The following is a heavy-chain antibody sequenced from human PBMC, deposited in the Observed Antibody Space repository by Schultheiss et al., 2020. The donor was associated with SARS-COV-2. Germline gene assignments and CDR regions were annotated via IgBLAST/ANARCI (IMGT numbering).Heavy chain of an antibody. D-gene: IGHD5-24*01. CDR3: ARAATIEGFDY. CDR2: IYASGSASGST. J-gene: IGHJ4*02. Sequence: SETLSLTCTVSGDSINSTGYYWNWIRQPAGKGLEWIGRIYASGSASGSTKYNPSLKSRVTISVDTSKNQFSLKLSSVTAADTAVYYCARAATIEGFDYWGQGTLVTVSS. V-gene: IGHV4-61*02. CDR1: GDSINSTGYY.